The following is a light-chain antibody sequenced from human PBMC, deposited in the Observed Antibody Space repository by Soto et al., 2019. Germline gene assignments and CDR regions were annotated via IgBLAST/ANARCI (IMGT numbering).Light chain of an antibody. CDR2: DVS. Sequence: QSALTQPASVSGSPGQSITISCTGTSSDVGGRNYVSWYQHHPGKAPKLIIYDVSNRPSGVSNPFSGSKSGNTASLTISGLQPEDEADYYCSSYTTSNTRQIVFGTGTKVTV. CDR1: SSDVGGRNY. V-gene: IGLV2-14*03. CDR3: SSYTTSNTRQIV. J-gene: IGLJ1*01.